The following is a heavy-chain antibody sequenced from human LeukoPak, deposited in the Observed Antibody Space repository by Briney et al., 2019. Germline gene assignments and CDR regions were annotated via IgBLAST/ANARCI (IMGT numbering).Heavy chain of an antibody. J-gene: IGHJ5*02. D-gene: IGHD6-13*01. V-gene: IGHV4-59*01. Sequence: SETLSLTCTVSGGSISSYYWSWIRQPPGKGLEWIGYIYYSGSTNYNPSLKSRVTISVDTSKNQFSLKLSFVTAADTAIYHCARGSSSSYNWFDPWGQGTLVTVSS. CDR3: ARGSSSSYNWFDP. CDR1: GGSISSYY. CDR2: IYYSGST.